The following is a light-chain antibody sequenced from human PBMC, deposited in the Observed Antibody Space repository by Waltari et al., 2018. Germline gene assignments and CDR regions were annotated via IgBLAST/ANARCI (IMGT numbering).Light chain of an antibody. V-gene: IGKV3-11*01. Sequence: IVLTQSPATLSLSPGERATLSCRASQSVSRYLAWYQQKPGQAPRLLINEASNRATGIPDRFSGSGSGTDFTLTISSLEPEDFAVYYCQQRTNLITFGQGTRLEIK. CDR2: EAS. CDR3: QQRTNLIT. CDR1: QSVSRY. J-gene: IGKJ5*01.